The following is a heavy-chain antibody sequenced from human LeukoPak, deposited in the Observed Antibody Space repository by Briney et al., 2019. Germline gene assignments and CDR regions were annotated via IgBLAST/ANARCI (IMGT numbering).Heavy chain of an antibody. J-gene: IGHJ4*02. D-gene: IGHD3-3*01. CDR3: AREQRGLFCYFDY. CDR2: ISSSSSYI. V-gene: IGHV3-21*01. CDR1: GFTFSSYS. Sequence: KTGGSLRLSCAASGFTFSSYSMNWVRQAPGKGLEWVSSISSSSSYIYYADSVKGRFTISRDNAKNSLYLQMNSLGAEDTAVYYCAREQRGLFCYFDYWGQGTLVTVSS.